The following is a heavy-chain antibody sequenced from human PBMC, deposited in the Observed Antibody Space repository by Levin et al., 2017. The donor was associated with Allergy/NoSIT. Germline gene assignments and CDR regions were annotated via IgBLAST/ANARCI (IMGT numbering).Heavy chain of an antibody. CDR2: ISPYNGVT. CDR3: ARDLEDNYDSSRYYPAAFDI. D-gene: IGHD3-22*01. V-gene: IGHV1-2*02. CDR1: GYTFTAHY. Sequence: ASVKVSCKASGYTFTAHYIHWVRQAPGQRLEWMGWISPYNGVTKFGQQFQGRVTMTWDTSVTTTYMELSSLRSDDTAVYYCARDLEDNYDSSRYYPAAFDIWGQGTMVTVSS. J-gene: IGHJ3*02.